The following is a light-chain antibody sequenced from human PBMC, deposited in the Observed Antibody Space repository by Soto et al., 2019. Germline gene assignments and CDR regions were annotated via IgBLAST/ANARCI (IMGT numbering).Light chain of an antibody. CDR1: SSDVGSYNL. Sequence: ALTQPASVSGSPGQSITISCTGTSSDVGSYNLVSWYQQLPGKAPKVIICEVNKRPSGVSYRFSGSKSGNTASLTISGLQTEDEADYYCCSYAGTVAYVFGTGTKVTVL. CDR2: EVN. V-gene: IGLV2-23*02. CDR3: CSYAGTVAYV. J-gene: IGLJ1*01.